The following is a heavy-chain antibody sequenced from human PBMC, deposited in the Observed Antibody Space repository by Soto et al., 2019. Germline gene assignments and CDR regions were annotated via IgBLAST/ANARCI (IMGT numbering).Heavy chain of an antibody. Sequence: ASVKVSCKASGYTFTSYDINWVRQATGQGLEWMGWMNPNSGNTGYAQKFQGRVTMTRNTSISTAYMELSSLRTEDTAVYYCAGEDGADGRDSYYYYGWDVWGQETTVTISS. CDR3: AGEDGADGRDSYYYYGWDV. CDR2: MNPNSGNT. D-gene: IGHD2-21*02. CDR1: GYTFTSYD. J-gene: IGHJ6*02. V-gene: IGHV1-8*01.